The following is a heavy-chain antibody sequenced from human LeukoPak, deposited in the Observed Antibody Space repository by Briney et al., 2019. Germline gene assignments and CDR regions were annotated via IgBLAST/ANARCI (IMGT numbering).Heavy chain of an antibody. J-gene: IGHJ4*02. D-gene: IGHD3-10*01. Sequence: SETLSLTCTVSGGSISSYYWSWIRQPPGKGLEWIGYIYYSGSTNYNPSLKSRVTISVDTSKNQFSLKLSSVTAADTAVYYCARGEEGASIIPILLLWGQGTLVTVSS. CDR1: GGSISSYY. CDR3: ARGEEGASIIPILLL. V-gene: IGHV4-59*01. CDR2: IYYSGST.